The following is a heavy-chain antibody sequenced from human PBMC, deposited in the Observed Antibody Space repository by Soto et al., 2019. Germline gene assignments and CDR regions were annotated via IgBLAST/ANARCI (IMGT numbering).Heavy chain of an antibody. Sequence: PGGSLRLSCAASGFTFSSYWMSWVRQAPGKGLEWVANIKQDGSEKYYVDSVKGRFTISRDNAKNSLYLQMNSLRAEDTAVYYCARDGGPPHYNDFWSGPPYYYYGMDVWGQGTTVTVSS. CDR3: ARDGGPPHYNDFWSGPPYYYYGMDV. CDR2: IKQDGSEK. J-gene: IGHJ6*02. V-gene: IGHV3-7*01. D-gene: IGHD3-3*01. CDR1: GFTFSSYW.